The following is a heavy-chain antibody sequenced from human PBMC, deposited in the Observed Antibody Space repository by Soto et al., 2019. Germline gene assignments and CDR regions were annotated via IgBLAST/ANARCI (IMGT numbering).Heavy chain of an antibody. Sequence: GGSLRLSCAASGFTFGRYNMNWVRQAPGKGREWLSYITISSGTIYYADSVKGRFTISRDNAKNSLYLQMNSLRAEDTAVYYCARDHLYALDYWGLGSLLTVSS. CDR3: ARDHLYALDY. CDR1: GFTFGRYN. D-gene: IGHD4-17*01. CDR2: ITISSGTI. V-gene: IGHV3-48*01. J-gene: IGHJ4*02.